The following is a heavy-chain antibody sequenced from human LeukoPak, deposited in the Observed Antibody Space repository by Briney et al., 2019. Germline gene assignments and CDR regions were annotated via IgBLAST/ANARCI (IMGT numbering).Heavy chain of an antibody. CDR1: GGSISSDY. Sequence: SETLSLTCTVSGGSISSDYWSWIRQTPGKRLEWIGYIYDSGSTNYNPSLKSRVTISIDTSKNQFSLKLSSVTAADTAVYYCARARGGWEKFDHWGQGTLVTVSS. CDR2: IYDSGST. V-gene: IGHV4-59*01. D-gene: IGHD6-19*01. J-gene: IGHJ4*02. CDR3: ARARGGWEKFDH.